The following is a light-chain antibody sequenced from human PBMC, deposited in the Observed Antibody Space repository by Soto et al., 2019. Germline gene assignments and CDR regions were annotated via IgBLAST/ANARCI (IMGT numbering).Light chain of an antibody. CDR3: SSFTSSNNWV. Sequence: QSALTQPASVSGSPGQSITISCTGTSSDVGGYNYVSWYQQYPGKAPKLMIHDVSNRPSGVSNRFSGSKAGNTASLTISGLQAEDEADYYCSSFTSSNNWVFGGGTKVTVL. J-gene: IGLJ3*02. V-gene: IGLV2-14*03. CDR2: DVS. CDR1: SSDVGGYNY.